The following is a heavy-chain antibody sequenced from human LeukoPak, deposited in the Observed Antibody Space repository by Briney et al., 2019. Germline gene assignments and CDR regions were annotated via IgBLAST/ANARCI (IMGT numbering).Heavy chain of an antibody. J-gene: IGHJ5*02. Sequence: SVKVSCKASGGTFSSYAISWVRQAPGQGLEWMGGIIPIFGTANYAQKFQGRVTITTDESTSIAYMELSSLRSEDTAVYYCAREGEYSSSSFIRDWFDPWGQGTLVTVSS. CDR1: GGTFSSYA. V-gene: IGHV1-69*05. CDR3: AREGEYSSSSFIRDWFDP. D-gene: IGHD6-6*01. CDR2: IIPIFGTA.